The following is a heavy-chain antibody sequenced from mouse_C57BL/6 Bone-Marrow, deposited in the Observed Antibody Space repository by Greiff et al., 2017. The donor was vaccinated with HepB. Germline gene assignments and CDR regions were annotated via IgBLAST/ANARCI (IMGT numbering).Heavy chain of an antibody. CDR2: IYPGDGDT. Sequence: QVQLKESGAELVKPGASVKISCKASGYAFSSYWMNWVKQRPGKGLEWIGQIYPGDGDTNYNGKFKGKATLTADKSSSTAYMQLSSLTSEDSAVYFCARFPYYYEDYWGQGTTLTVSS. V-gene: IGHV1-80*01. D-gene: IGHD1-1*01. CDR1: GYAFSSYW. J-gene: IGHJ2*01. CDR3: ARFPYYYEDY.